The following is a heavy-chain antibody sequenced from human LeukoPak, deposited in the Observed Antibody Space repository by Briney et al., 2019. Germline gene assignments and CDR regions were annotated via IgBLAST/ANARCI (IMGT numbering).Heavy chain of an antibody. V-gene: IGHV5-51*01. J-gene: IGHJ4*02. CDR3: ARSTYYYGSGSRLYYFDY. Sequence: GESLKISCKGSGYSFTSYWIGWVRQMPGKGLEWMGIIYPGDSDTRYSPSFQGQVTISADKSISTAYLQWSSLKASDTAMYYRARSTYYYGSGSRLYYFDYWGQGTLVTVSS. D-gene: IGHD3-10*01. CDR1: GYSFTSYW. CDR2: IYPGDSDT.